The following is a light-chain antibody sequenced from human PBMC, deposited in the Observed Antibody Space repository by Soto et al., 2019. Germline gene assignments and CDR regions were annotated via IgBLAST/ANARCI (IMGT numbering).Light chain of an antibody. V-gene: IGKV1-5*01. CDR2: DAS. J-gene: IGKJ1*01. CDR3: QQYNVYWT. CDR1: QSVSTW. Sequence: DIQMTQSPSTMSASVGDRVTMTCRASQSVSTWLAWYQQKPGKAPNLLIYDASSLESGVPSRFSGSGSGTEFTLTISSLQPDDFATYYCQQYNVYWTFGQGTKVHIK.